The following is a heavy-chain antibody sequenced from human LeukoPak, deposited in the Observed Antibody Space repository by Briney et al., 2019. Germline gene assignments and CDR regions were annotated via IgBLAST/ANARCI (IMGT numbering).Heavy chain of an antibody. CDR1: GDSISSYY. D-gene: IGHD3-9*01. Sequence: SETLSLTCTVSGDSISSYYWSWIRQPPGKGLEWIGYIYYSGSTNYNPSLKSRVTISVDTSKNQLSLKLSSVTAADRSGFYWAGAKKALPGFFAYWGQETWSPSPQ. J-gene: IGHJ4*01. V-gene: IGHV4-59*01. CDR2: IYYSGST. CDR3: AGAKKALPGFFAY.